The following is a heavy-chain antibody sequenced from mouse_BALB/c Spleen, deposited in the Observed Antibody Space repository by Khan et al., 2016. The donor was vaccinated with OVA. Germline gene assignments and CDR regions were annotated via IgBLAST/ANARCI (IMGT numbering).Heavy chain of an antibody. CDR1: GFSLTIYG. Sequence: QVQLMQSGPGPVQPSQSLSITCTVSGFSLTIYGIHWVRQSPGTGLEWLGVIWSGGRTDYNAAFISRLSITKDDSKNQVSFKVNSLQPDDTAICYCARRSCWYDFTYWGQGTLVTVSA. CDR3: ARRSCWYDFTY. D-gene: IGHD2-14*01. V-gene: IGHV2-4-1*01. CDR2: IWSGGRT. J-gene: IGHJ3*01.